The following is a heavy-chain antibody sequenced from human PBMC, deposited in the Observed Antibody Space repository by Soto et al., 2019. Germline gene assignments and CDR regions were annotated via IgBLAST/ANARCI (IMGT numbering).Heavy chain of an antibody. V-gene: IGHV1-69*13. D-gene: IGHD3-10*01. CDR1: GGTFSSYA. Sequence: PVKVSCKASGGTFSSYAISWVRQAPGQGLEWMGGIIPIFGTANYAQKFQGRVTITADESTSTAYMELSSLRSEDTAVYYCARDLNGSGTKYYYGMDVWGQGTTVTVSS. J-gene: IGHJ6*02. CDR3: ARDLNGSGTKYYYGMDV. CDR2: IIPIFGTA.